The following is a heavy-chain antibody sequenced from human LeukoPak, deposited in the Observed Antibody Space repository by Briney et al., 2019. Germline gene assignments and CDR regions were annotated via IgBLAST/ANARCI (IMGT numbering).Heavy chain of an antibody. J-gene: IGHJ4*02. CDR3: AVPGEVATMNFDY. CDR1: GLTFSSYA. CDR2: ISYDGSNK. V-gene: IGHV3-30-3*01. D-gene: IGHD5-12*01. Sequence: GRSLRLSCAASGLTFSSYAMHWVRQAPGKGLEWVAVISYDGSNKYYADSVKGRFTISRDNSKNTLYLQMNSLRAEDTAVYYCAVPGEVATMNFDYWGQGTLVTVSS.